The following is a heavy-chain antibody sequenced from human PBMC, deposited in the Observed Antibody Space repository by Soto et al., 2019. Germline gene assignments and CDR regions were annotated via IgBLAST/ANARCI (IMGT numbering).Heavy chain of an antibody. J-gene: IGHJ5*02. V-gene: IGHV1-69*01. CDR2: IIPIFGIA. Sequence: QVQLVQSGAEVKKPGSSVKVSCKESGGTFSSYAIAWVRQAPGQGLEWMGGIIPIFGIANYAQKFQGRVAITADESTNTAYMELSSLRSDDTAMYYCAKVAQTRYNWNDLGNWFDPWGQGTLVTVSS. CDR3: AKVAQTRYNWNDLGNWFDP. D-gene: IGHD1-1*01. CDR1: GGTFSSYA.